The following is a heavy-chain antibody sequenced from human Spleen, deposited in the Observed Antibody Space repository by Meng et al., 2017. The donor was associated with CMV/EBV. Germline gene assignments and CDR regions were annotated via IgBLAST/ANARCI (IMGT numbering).Heavy chain of an antibody. CDR2: VYSGGST. V-gene: IGHV3-53*01. CDR1: GFTVSSSS. CDR3: ARVLSSGKAYAMDV. Sequence: GGSLRLSCAASGFTVSSSSMNWVRQVPGKGLEWVSLVYSGGSTYSADSVKGRFAISRDLSKNTLYLQMNNLRAEDTAVYFCARVLSSGKAYAMDVWGQGTTVTVSS. D-gene: IGHD6-19*01. J-gene: IGHJ6*02.